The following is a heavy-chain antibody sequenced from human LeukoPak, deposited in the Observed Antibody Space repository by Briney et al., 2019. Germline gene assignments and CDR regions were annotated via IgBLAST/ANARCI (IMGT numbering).Heavy chain of an antibody. Sequence: SQTLSLTCAISGDSVSSDTAAWNWIRQSPSRGLEWLGRTYYRSKWYNNYAVSVKSRITINPDTSKNQFSLQLNSVTPEDTAVYYCARGGDYGDYYFDYWGQGALVTVSS. V-gene: IGHV6-1*01. CDR1: GDSVSSDTAA. D-gene: IGHD4-17*01. CDR2: TYYRSKWYN. CDR3: ARGGDYGDYYFDY. J-gene: IGHJ4*02.